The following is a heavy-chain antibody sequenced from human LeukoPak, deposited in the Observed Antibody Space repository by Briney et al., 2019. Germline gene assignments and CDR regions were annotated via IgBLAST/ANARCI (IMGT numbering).Heavy chain of an antibody. D-gene: IGHD5-18*01. CDR1: GFSLSTRGVG. Sequence: SGPTLVNPTQTLTLTCTFSGFSLSTRGVGVGWIRQPPGKALEWLALIYWDDDKRYSPSLKSRLTITKNTSKNQVVLTMTSMDPVDTATYYCVHSPAMAHVDYWGPGTLVTVSS. CDR3: VHSPAMAHVDY. J-gene: IGHJ4*02. CDR2: IYWDDDK. V-gene: IGHV2-5*02.